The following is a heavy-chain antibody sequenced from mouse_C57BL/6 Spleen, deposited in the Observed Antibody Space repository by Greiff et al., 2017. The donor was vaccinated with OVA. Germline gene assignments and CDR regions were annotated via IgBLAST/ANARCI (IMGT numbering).Heavy chain of an antibody. J-gene: IGHJ3*01. CDR3: ARESAQATAY. V-gene: IGHV1-80*01. D-gene: IGHD3-2*02. Sequence: VKLQESGAELVKPGASVKISCKASGYAFSSYWMNWVKQRPGKGLEWIGQIYPGDGDTNYNGKFKGKATLTADKSSSTAYMQLSSLTSEDSAVYFCARESAQATAYWGQGTLVTVSA. CDR2: IYPGDGDT. CDR1: GYAFSSYW.